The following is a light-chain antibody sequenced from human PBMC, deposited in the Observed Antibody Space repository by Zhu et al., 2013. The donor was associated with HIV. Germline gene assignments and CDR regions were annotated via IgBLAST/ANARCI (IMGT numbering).Light chain of an antibody. CDR1: NIGSKS. CDR2: DDR. V-gene: IGLV3-21*02. J-gene: IGLJ1*01. Sequence: SYELTQPPSVSVAPGETARISCGGNNIGSKSVQWYQQKSGQAPVLVVYDDRDRPSGIPERFSGSNSGNTATLTISRVEAEDEADYFCQVWDTATDHYVFGTGTKVTVL. CDR3: QVWDTATDHYV.